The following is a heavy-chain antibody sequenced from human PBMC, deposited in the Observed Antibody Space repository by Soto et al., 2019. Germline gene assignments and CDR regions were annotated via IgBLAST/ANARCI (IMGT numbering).Heavy chain of an antibody. Sequence: GGSLRLSCAASGFTFSSYAMHWVRQAPGKGLEWVAVISYDGSNKYYADSVKGRFTISRDNSKNTLYLQMNSLRAEDTAVYYCARGGGRYCSGGSCFHYGMDVWGQGTTVTVSS. CDR1: GFTFSSYA. CDR2: ISYDGSNK. V-gene: IGHV3-30-3*01. D-gene: IGHD2-15*01. CDR3: ARGGGRYCSGGSCFHYGMDV. J-gene: IGHJ6*02.